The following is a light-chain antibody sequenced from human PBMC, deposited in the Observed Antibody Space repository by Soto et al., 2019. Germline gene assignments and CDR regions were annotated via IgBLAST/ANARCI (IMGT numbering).Light chain of an antibody. V-gene: IGKV3-20*01. CDR3: QQYGRSPWT. CDR1: QSVDSSY. CDR2: GAS. Sequence: EIVLTQSPGTLSLSPGEGATLSCRASQSVDSSYLAWYQQKPGQAPRLLIYGASSRATGIPDRFSGSGSGTDFTLTISRLEPEDFAVYHCQQYGRSPWTFGQGTKVDIK. J-gene: IGKJ1*01.